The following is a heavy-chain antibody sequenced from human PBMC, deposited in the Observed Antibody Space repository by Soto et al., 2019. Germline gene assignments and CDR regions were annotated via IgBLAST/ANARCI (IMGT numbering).Heavy chain of an antibody. CDR1: GGSISSSSYY. V-gene: IGHV4-39*01. Sequence: PSETLSLTCTVSGGSISSSSYYWGWIRQPPGKGLEWIGSIYYSGSTYYNLSLKSRVTISVDTSKNQFSLKLSSVTAADTAVYYCARLRVGSSTGYYYYYGMDVWGQGTTVTVSS. D-gene: IGHD2-2*01. CDR2: IYYSGST. CDR3: ARLRVGSSTGYYYYYGMDV. J-gene: IGHJ6*02.